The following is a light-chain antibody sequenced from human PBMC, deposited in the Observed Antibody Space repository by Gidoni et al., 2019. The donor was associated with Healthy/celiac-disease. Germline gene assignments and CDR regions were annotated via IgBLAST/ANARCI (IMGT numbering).Light chain of an antibody. CDR1: SSDVGSYNR. J-gene: IGLJ3*02. V-gene: IGLV2-18*02. CDR2: EVS. CDR3: RSYTSSSTWV. Sequence: QSALTQPPSVSGSPRQSVTISCTGTSSDVGSYNRVSWYQQPPGTAPKLMIYEVSNRTSGVHDRFSGYKSGNTASLTISGLQAEDEADYYCRSYTSSSTWVFGGGTKLTGL.